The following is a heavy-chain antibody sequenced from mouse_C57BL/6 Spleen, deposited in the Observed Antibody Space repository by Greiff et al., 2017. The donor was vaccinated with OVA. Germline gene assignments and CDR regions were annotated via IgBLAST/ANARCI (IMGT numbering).Heavy chain of an antibody. V-gene: IGHV5-17*01. D-gene: IGHD1-1*01. CDR3: ARNYYGSSYPFAY. CDR2: ISSGSSSL. J-gene: IGHJ3*01. CDR1: GFTFSDYG. Sequence: VKLMESGGGLVKPGGSLKLSCAASGFTFSDYGMHWVRQAPEKGLEWVAYISSGSSSLYYADTVKGRFTISRDNAKNTLFLQMTSLRSEDTAMYYGARNYYGSSYPFAYWGQGTLVTVSA.